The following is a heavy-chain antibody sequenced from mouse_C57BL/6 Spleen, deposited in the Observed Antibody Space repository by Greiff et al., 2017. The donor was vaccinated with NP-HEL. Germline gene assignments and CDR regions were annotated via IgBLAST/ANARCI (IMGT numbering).Heavy chain of an antibody. D-gene: IGHD1-1*01. J-gene: IGHJ3*01. CDR2: IWSGGST. CDR1: GFSLTSYG. CDR3: ARITTVVAWFAY. Sequence: VQRVESGPGLVQPSQSLSITCTVSGFSLTSYGVHWVRQSPGKGLEWLGVIWSGGSTDYNAAFISRLSISKDNSKSQVFFKMNSLQADDTAIYYCARITTVVAWFAYWGQGTLVTVSA. V-gene: IGHV2-2*01.